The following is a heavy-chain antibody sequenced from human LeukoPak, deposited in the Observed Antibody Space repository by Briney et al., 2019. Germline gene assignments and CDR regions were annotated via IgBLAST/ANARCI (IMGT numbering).Heavy chain of an antibody. CDR3: ARPAYCGGNCYYFPDY. Sequence: GGSLRLSCAASGFTFTNAWMSWIRQAPGKGLEWLSHISSSGTGYYTDSVKGRATISRDNAKNSLYLQMSSLRAEDTAVYYCARPAYCGGNCYYFPDYWGQGTLVTVSS. CDR1: GFTFTNAW. D-gene: IGHD2-21*02. J-gene: IGHJ4*02. CDR2: ISSSGTG. V-gene: IGHV3-11*04.